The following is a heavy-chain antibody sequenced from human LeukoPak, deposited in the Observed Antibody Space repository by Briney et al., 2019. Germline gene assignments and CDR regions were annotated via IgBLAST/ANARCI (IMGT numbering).Heavy chain of an antibody. Sequence: PGRSLRLSCAASGFTFSSYGTHWVRQAPGKGLEWVAVISYDGSNKYYADSVKGRFTISRDNSKNTLYLQMNSLRAEDTAVYYCAKPSFGGSYYFFDYWGQGTLVTVSS. CDR1: GFTFSSYG. J-gene: IGHJ4*02. CDR2: ISYDGSNK. CDR3: AKPSFGGSYYFFDY. D-gene: IGHD2-15*01. V-gene: IGHV3-30*18.